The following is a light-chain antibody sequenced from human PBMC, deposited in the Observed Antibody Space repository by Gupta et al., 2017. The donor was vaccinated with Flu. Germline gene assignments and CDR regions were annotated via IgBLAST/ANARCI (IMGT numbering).Light chain of an antibody. CDR1: QCVRSSY. CDR3: QQYGSSPPKVT. Sequence: EIVLTQSPACLSLSPGYRATLSCGASQCVRSSYLAWYQQKPGLAPRLLIYDAYSRATGSPDRCSGSVSGTDFTLTISRLEPEDFGVYDCQQYGSSPPKVTFGQGTRLEIK. J-gene: IGKJ5*01. CDR2: DAY. V-gene: IGKV3D-20*01.